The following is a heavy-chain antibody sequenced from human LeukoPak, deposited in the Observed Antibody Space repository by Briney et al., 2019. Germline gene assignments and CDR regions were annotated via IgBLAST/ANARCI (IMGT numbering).Heavy chain of an antibody. D-gene: IGHD2-2*01. Sequence: PGGSLRLSCAASGFTFSSYAMSWVRQAPGKGLEWVSAISGSGGSTYYADSVKGRFTIPRDNSKNTLYLQMNSLRAEDTAVYYCAKDQVPAAIWDWFDPWGQGTLVTVSS. CDR3: AKDQVPAAIWDWFDP. CDR2: ISGSGGST. J-gene: IGHJ5*02. V-gene: IGHV3-23*01. CDR1: GFTFSSYA.